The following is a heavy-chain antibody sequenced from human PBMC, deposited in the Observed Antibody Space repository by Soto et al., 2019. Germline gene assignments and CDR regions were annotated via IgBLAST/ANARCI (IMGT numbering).Heavy chain of an antibody. D-gene: IGHD6-19*01. CDR2: IYWADDK. V-gene: IGHV2-5*02. CDR1: GFSLSSPAVG. Sequence: QITLKESGPTLVKAPQTLTMTCTFSGFSLSSPAVGVNSIRQPPGKALEWLALIYWADDKQYSPSLRSRLTVTKDTSKNQLVLTMTNVDPVDTATYYCAHGSRWLSDYWGQGTLVTVSS. J-gene: IGHJ4*02. CDR3: AHGSRWLSDY.